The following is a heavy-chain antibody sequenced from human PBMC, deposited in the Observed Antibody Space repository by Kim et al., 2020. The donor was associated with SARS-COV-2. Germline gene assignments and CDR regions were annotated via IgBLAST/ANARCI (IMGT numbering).Heavy chain of an antibody. Sequence: GGSLRLSCAASGFTFSSYGMHWVRQAPGKGLEWVAVISYDGSNKYYADSVKGRFTISRDNSKNTLYLQMNSLRAEDTAVYYCAKEYAAAAYESGWFDPWGQGTLVTVSS. CDR3: AKEYAAAAYESGWFDP. D-gene: IGHD6-13*01. CDR1: GFTFSSYG. V-gene: IGHV3-30*18. J-gene: IGHJ5*02. CDR2: ISYDGSNK.